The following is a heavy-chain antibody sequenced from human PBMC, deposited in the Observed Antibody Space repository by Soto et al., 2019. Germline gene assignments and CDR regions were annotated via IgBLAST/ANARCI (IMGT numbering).Heavy chain of an antibody. J-gene: IGHJ4*02. CDR1: GYTFTSYG. D-gene: IGHD3-9*01. CDR2: ISAYNGDT. Sequence: ASVKVSCKASGYTFTSYGIGWVRQAPGQGLEWMGWISAYNGDTNYAQKLQGRVTMTTDTSTSTAYMELRSLRSDDTAVYYCARDQVLRYFDSYLTGVNYFDYWGQGTLVTVSS. V-gene: IGHV1-18*01. CDR3: ARDQVLRYFDSYLTGVNYFDY.